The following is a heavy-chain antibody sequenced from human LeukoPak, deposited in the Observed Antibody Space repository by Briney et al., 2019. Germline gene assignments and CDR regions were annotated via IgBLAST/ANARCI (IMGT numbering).Heavy chain of an antibody. CDR1: GFTFSSYW. J-gene: IGHJ4*02. CDR3: AREGGDYGDYVLSY. Sequence: VGSLRLSCAASGFTFSSYWMSSVRQAPGKGLEWVANIKQDGSEKYYVDSVKGRFTISRDNAKNSLYLQMNSLRAEDTAVYYCAREGGDYGDYVLSYWGQGTLVTVSS. V-gene: IGHV3-7*01. D-gene: IGHD4-17*01. CDR2: IKQDGSEK.